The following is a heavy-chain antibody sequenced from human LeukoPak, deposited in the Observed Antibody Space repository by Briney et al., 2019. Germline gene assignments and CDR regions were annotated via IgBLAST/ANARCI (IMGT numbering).Heavy chain of an antibody. Sequence: ASVKVSCKASGYTFTGYYMHWVRQAPGQGLEWMGWINPNSGGTNYAQKFQGRVTMTRDTSISTAYMELSSLRSEDTAVYYCARASYHVFYSSSQQGDYWGQGTLVTVSS. D-gene: IGHD6-13*01. V-gene: IGHV1-2*02. CDR2: INPNSGGT. CDR3: ARASYHVFYSSSQQGDY. J-gene: IGHJ4*02. CDR1: GYTFTGYY.